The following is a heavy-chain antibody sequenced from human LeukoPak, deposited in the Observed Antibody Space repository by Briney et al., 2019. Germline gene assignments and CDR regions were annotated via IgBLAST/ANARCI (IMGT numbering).Heavy chain of an antibody. CDR1: GDSMTTTSHF. J-gene: IGHJ5*02. CDR3: ASTLRGAGGWFDP. CDR2: IYYRGST. V-gene: IGHV4-39*07. Sequence: SETLSLTCTVSGDSMTTTSHFWDWVRQPPGKGLEWIGSIYYRGSTYYNPSLKSRVTISVDTSKNQFSLKLSSVTAADTAVYYCASTLRGAGGWFDPWGQGTLVTVSS. D-gene: IGHD5-12*01.